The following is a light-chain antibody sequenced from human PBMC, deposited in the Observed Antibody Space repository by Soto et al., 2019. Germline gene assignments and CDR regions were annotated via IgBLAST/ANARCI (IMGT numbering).Light chain of an antibody. CDR2: EVF. Sequence: QSVLTQPAAVSGSPRQSSTISCTGTSSDIGAFDYVSWYQQHPGKAPRLLIYEVFNRPSGVSDRFSGSKSGITASLTISGLQAEDEADYYCSSYTSDRARVFGTGTKVTVL. CDR3: SSYTSDRARV. V-gene: IGLV2-14*01. J-gene: IGLJ1*01. CDR1: SSDIGAFDY.